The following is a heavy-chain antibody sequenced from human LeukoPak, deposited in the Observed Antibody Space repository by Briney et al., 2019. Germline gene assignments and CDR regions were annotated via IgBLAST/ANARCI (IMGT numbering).Heavy chain of an antibody. CDR3: ARGGYGSFYFDY. D-gene: IGHD3-10*01. CDR2: ISSSGSTI. J-gene: IGHJ4*02. V-gene: IGHV3-48*03. CDR1: GFTFSSYE. Sequence: GGSLRLSCAASGFTFSSYEMNWVRQAPGKGLEWVSYISSSGSTIYYADSVKGRFTISRDNAKNSLYLQMNSLGAEDTAVYCCARGGYGSFYFDYWGQGTLVTVSS.